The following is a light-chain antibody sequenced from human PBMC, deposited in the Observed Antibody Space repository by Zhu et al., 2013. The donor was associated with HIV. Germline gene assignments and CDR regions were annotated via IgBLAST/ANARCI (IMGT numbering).Light chain of an antibody. CDR2: EVT. J-gene: IGLJ1*01. CDR1: SSDIGAYSY. CDR3: NSYTSSGALV. V-gene: IGLV2-14*01. Sequence: QSALTQPASVSGSPGQSITISCTGTSSDIGAYSYVSWYQQHPGKAPKLMIYEVTNRPSGVSNRFSGSKSGNTASLTISGLQAEDESDYYCNSYTSSGALVFGTGTKVTVL.